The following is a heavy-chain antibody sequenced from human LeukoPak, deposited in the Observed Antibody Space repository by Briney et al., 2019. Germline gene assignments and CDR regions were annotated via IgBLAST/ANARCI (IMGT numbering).Heavy chain of an antibody. CDR1: GFTFSSYA. CDR3: ARHGYSYGYWDY. CDR2: ISYDGSNK. D-gene: IGHD5-18*01. V-gene: IGHV3-30*04. Sequence: GGSLRLSCAASGFTFSSYAMHWVRQAPGKGLEWVAVISYDGSNKYYADSVKGRFTISRDNSKNTLYLQMNSLRAEDTAVYYCARHGYSYGYWDYWGQGTLVTVSS. J-gene: IGHJ4*02.